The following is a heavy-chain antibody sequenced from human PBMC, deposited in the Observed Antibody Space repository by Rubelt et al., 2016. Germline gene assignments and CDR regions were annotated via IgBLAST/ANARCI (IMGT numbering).Heavy chain of an antibody. CDR1: GFTFSDYL. CDR3: AKDGRRDDYGDSRPLDY. V-gene: IGHV3-30*18. D-gene: IGHD4-17*01. J-gene: IGHJ4*02. Sequence: GGGVVQPGRSLRLSCAASGFTFSDYLMHWVRQAPGKGLEWVTVISYDGSNEYYADSVKGRFTISRDNSKNTLNLQMNSLRGEDTAVYYCAKDGRRDDYGDSRPLDYWGQGTLVTVSS. CDR2: ISYDGSNE.